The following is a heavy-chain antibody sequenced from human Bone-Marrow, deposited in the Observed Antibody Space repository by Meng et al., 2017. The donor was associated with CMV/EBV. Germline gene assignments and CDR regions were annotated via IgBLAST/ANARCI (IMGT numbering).Heavy chain of an antibody. Sequence: GESLKISCAASEFTFSSYAMHWVRQAPGKGLEWVAVISYDGSNKYYADSVKGRFTISRDNSKNTLYLQMNSLRAEDTAVYYCARGGGGYDFWSGYYFDYWAQGTLVTFSS. CDR2: ISYDGSNK. J-gene: IGHJ4*02. D-gene: IGHD3-3*01. CDR1: EFTFSSYA. CDR3: ARGGGGYDFWSGYYFDY. V-gene: IGHV3-30-3*01.